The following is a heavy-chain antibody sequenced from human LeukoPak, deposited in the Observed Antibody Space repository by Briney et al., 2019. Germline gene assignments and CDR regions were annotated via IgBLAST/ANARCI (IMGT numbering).Heavy chain of an antibody. CDR1: GFTFSSYG. CDR3: ARDKGTSSSWFDP. J-gene: IGHJ5*02. V-gene: IGHV3-33*01. Sequence: GGSLRLSCAASGFTFSSYGMHWVRQAPGKGLEWVAVIWYDGSNKYYADSVKGRFTISRDNSKNTLYLQMNSLRAEGTAVYYCARDKGTSSSWFDPWGQGTLVTVSS. CDR2: IWYDGSNK. D-gene: IGHD6-13*01.